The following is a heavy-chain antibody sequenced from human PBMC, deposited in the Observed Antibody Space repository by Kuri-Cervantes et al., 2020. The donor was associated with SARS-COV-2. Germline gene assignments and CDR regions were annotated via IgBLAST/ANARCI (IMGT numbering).Heavy chain of an antibody. CDR3: ARDQETAMVSVAFDI. V-gene: IGHV3-30*02. J-gene: IGHJ3*02. D-gene: IGHD5-18*01. CDR1: GFTFSSYG. CDR2: IRYDGGNK. Sequence: GGSLRLSCAASGFTFSSYGMHWVRQAPGKGLEWVAFIRYDGGNKYYADSVMGRFTISRDNSKNTLYLQMNSLGAEDTAVYYCARDQETAMVSVAFDIWGQGTMVTVSS.